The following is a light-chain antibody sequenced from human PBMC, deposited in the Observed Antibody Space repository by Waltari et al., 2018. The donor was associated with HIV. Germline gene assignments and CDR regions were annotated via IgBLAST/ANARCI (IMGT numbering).Light chain of an antibody. V-gene: IGKV1-5*03. CDR3: QQYYNYRWT. CDR1: QSINNW. Sequence: DIQMTQSPSTLSAPVGDRVTITCRASQSINNWLAWYQQKPGKAPKVLIYKASSLESGVPSRFSGSGSGTEFTLTISSLQPDDFATYYCQQYYNYRWTFGQGTRVEIK. CDR2: KAS. J-gene: IGKJ1*01.